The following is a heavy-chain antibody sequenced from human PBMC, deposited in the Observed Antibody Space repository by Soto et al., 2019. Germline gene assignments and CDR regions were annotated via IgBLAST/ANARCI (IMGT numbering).Heavy chain of an antibody. D-gene: IGHD3-10*01. Sequence: ASVKVSCKASGYTFTGYYMHWVRQAPGQGLEWMGWINPNSGGTNYAQKFQGRVTMTRDTSISTAYMELSRLRSDDTAVYYCAREYSGSYYYYGMDVWGQGTTVTISS. CDR2: INPNSGGT. J-gene: IGHJ6*02. CDR3: AREYSGSYYYYGMDV. V-gene: IGHV1-2*02. CDR1: GYTFTGYY.